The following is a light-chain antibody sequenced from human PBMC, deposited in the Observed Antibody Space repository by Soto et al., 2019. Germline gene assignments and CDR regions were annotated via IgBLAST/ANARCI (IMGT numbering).Light chain of an antibody. CDR2: EVT. CDR1: SSDVGAYNY. CDR3: ASYAGNNNFVL. Sequence: QSVLAQPPSASGSPGQSVTISCTGTSSDVGAYNYVSWYQQHPGKAPKLVIYEVTERPSGVPERFSGSKSGSTASLTVSGLQAEDEALYYCASYAGNNNFVLFCGGTKLTVL. V-gene: IGLV2-8*01. J-gene: IGLJ2*01.